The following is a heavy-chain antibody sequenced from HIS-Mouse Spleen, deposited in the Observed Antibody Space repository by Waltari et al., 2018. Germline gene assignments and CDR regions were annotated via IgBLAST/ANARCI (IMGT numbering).Heavy chain of an antibody. CDR3: ARLPRLRGSGSNSRFYFDY. J-gene: IGHJ4*02. D-gene: IGHD3-10*01. CDR2: IYYSGST. V-gene: IGHV4-39*01. Sequence: QLQLQESGPGLVKPSETLSLTCTVPGGSISSSRYYRGWFRQHPGKGLEWIGSIYYSGSTYYNPSLKSRVTISVDTSKNQFSLKLSSVTAADTAVYYCARLPRLRGSGSNSRFYFDYWGQGTLVTVSS. CDR1: GGSISSSRYY.